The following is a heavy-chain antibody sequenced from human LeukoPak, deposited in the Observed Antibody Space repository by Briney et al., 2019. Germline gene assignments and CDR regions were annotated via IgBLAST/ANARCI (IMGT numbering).Heavy chain of an antibody. CDR2: IYYTGST. CDR3: ARDRGRYPDY. J-gene: IGHJ4*02. D-gene: IGHD3-16*02. V-gene: IGHV4-30-4*01. Sequence: SETLSLTCTVSGGSISSGAYYWSWLRHPPGRGLEWIGYIYYTGSTYYNPSLKSRVTISVDTSKNQFSLKLSSVTAADTAVYYCARDRGRYPDYWGQGTLVTVSS. CDR1: GGSISSGAYY.